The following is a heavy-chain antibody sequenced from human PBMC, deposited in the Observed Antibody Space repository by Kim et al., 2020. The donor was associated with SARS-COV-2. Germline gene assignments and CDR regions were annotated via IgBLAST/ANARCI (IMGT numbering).Heavy chain of an antibody. V-gene: IGHV1-46*01. Sequence: ASVKVSCKASGYTFTSYYIHWVRQAPGQGLEWVGIISPNDGSTSCAQKFQGRVTMTRDTSTSTVYMELNSLRSEDTAVYYCARRGSSFVAYYAMDVWGQGTTVTVSS. D-gene: IGHD2-15*01. CDR2: ISPNDGST. CDR3: ARRGSSFVAYYAMDV. J-gene: IGHJ6*02. CDR1: GYTFTSYY.